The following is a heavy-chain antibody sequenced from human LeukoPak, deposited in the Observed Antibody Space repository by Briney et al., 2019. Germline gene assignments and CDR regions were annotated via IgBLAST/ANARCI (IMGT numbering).Heavy chain of an antibody. J-gene: IGHJ4*02. CDR1: TFTFSNSY. CDR2: IKQDGNEK. CDR3: ASGYTYGYLFDY. D-gene: IGHD5-18*01. Sequence: PGGSLRLSCVASTFTFSNSYMSWIRQAPGKGLEWVANIKQDGNEKYYVDSVKGRFTISRDNPKNSLYLQMNSLRAEDTAVYYCASGYTYGYLFDYWGQGTLVTVSS. V-gene: IGHV3-7*01.